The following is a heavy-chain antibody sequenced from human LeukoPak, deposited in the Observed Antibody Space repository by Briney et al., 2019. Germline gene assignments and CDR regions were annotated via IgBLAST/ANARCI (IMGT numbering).Heavy chain of an antibody. CDR3: ARASITSLDY. D-gene: IGHD3-10*01. CDR1: GFTFSSYD. V-gene: IGHV3-13*01. Sequence: PGGSLRLSCAPSGFTFSSYDMHWVRQATGKRLEWVSAIGTAGDTYYPGSVKGRFTISRENAKNSLYLQMYSLRAGDTAVYYCARASITSLDYWGQGTLVTVSS. J-gene: IGHJ4*02. CDR2: IGTAGDT.